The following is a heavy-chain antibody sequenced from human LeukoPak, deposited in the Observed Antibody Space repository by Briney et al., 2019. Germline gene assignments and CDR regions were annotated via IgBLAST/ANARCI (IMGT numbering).Heavy chain of an antibody. CDR1: GDSISSSSYY. CDR2: TDYSGST. CDR3: ARLRSGWDY. D-gene: IGHD6-19*01. Sequence: SETLSLTRTVAGDSISSSSYYWGWIRLPPGKGLEWIGSTDYSGSTDYYPSLKSRVTISVDTSKNQFSPKLSSVTAADTAVYYCARLRSGWDYWGQGTLVTVSS. J-gene: IGHJ4*02. V-gene: IGHV4-39*01.